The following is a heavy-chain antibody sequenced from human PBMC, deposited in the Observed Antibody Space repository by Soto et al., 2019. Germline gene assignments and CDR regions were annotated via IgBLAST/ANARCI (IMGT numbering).Heavy chain of an antibody. D-gene: IGHD3-10*01. CDR2: ISGGGGVST. V-gene: IGHV3-23*01. Sequence: EVQLLESGGGLVQPGGSLTLSCAASGFTFSSYAMTWVRQAPGKGLEWVSGISGGGGVSTYYADSVKGRFTISRDNSMNTLYLQMNRLRAEATAVYYCAKDAISMVRGVNNWFHPWGHGTLVTVSS. CDR1: GFTFSSYA. J-gene: IGHJ5*02. CDR3: AKDAISMVRGVNNWFHP.